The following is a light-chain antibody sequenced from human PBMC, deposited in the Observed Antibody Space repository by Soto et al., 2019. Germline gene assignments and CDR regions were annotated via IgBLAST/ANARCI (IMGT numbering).Light chain of an antibody. V-gene: IGLV2-14*01. J-gene: IGLJ3*02. Sequence: QSALTQPASVSGSPGQSITISCTGSSGDVGLYNYVSWYQQHPGKAPKLIIYEVTNRPSGVSNRFSGSKSGNTASLIISGLQAEDEADYYCTSYTTGRIWVFGGGTKLTVL. CDR1: SGDVGLYNY. CDR3: TSYTTGRIWV. CDR2: EVT.